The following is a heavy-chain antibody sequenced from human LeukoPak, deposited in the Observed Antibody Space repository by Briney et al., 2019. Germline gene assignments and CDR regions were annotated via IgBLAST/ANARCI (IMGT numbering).Heavy chain of an antibody. J-gene: IGHJ5*02. CDR3: ARVSGCSSTSCYTVDWFDP. Sequence: KTSETLSLTCTVSGGSISSGGYHWSWIRQHPGKGLEWIGYIYYSGSTYYNPSLKSRVTISVDTSKNQFSLKLSSVTAADTAVYYCARVSGCSSTSCYTVDWFDPWGQGTLVTVSS. CDR1: GGSISSGGYH. D-gene: IGHD2-2*02. CDR2: IYYSGST. V-gene: IGHV4-31*03.